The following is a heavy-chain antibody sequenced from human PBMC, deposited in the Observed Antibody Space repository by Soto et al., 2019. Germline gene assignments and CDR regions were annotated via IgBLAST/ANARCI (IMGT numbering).Heavy chain of an antibody. V-gene: IGHV4-31*03. Sequence: SETLSLTCTVSGGSISSGGYYWSWIRQHPGKGLEWIGYIYYSGSTYYNPSLESRVTISVDTSKNQFSLKLSSVTAADTAVYYCARGDGSGYQFFDYWGQGTPVTVSS. J-gene: IGHJ4*02. CDR3: ARGDGSGYQFFDY. CDR2: IYYSGST. D-gene: IGHD3-22*01. CDR1: GGSISSGGYY.